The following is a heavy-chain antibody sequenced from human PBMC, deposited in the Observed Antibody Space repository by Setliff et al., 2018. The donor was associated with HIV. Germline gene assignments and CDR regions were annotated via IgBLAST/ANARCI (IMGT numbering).Heavy chain of an antibody. CDR1: GYSFSDYY. CDR3: ARDTSSSY. J-gene: IGHJ4*02. D-gene: IGHD2-2*01. CDR2: ISPKYGGT. Sequence: GASVKVSCKASGYSFSDYYIHWVRQAPGHGFQWMGWISPKYGGTNYAQNFQGGVTMTRDTSISTAYMELSSLGSDDTAVYFCARDTSSSYWGQGTPVTVSS. V-gene: IGHV1-2*02.